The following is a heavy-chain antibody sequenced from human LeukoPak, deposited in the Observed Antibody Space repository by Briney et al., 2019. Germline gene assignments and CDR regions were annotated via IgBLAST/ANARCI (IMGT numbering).Heavy chain of an antibody. CDR2: ISGSGGST. V-gene: IGHV3-23*01. CDR1: GFTFSSYA. Sequence: GGSLRLSCAASGFTFSSYAMSWVRQAQGKGLEWVSAISGSGGSTYYADSVKGRFTISRDNSKNTLYLQMNSLRAEDTAVYYCAKEGATMVRGVIMREPYFDYWGQGTLVTVSS. J-gene: IGHJ4*02. CDR3: AKEGATMVRGVIMREPYFDY. D-gene: IGHD3-10*01.